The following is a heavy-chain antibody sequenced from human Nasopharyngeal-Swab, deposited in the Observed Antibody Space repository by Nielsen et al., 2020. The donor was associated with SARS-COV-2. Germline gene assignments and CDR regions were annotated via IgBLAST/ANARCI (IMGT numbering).Heavy chain of an antibody. CDR2: INHSGST. Sequence: SEALSLTCAVYGGSFSGYYWSWIRQPPGKGLEWIGEINHSGSTNYNPSLKSRVTMSVATSKNQFSLKLSSVTAADTAIYYCARASIFGYYYYYMDVWDKGTTVTVSS. J-gene: IGHJ6*03. CDR3: ARASIFGYYYYYMDV. D-gene: IGHD3-9*01. CDR1: GGSFSGYY. V-gene: IGHV4-34*01.